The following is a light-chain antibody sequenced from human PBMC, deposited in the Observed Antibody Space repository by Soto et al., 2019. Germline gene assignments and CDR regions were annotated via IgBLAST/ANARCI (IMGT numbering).Light chain of an antibody. CDR2: GST. CDR3: QAYDNSLSGHV. J-gene: IGLJ2*01. CDR1: SSNVGAGSY. V-gene: IGLV1-40*01. Sequence: QSVLTQPPSVSGAPGQRVTISCTGSSSNVGAGSYVHWYQQLPGTAPKLLIFGSTYRPSGVPDRFSGSKSDTTASLAIAGLQAEDEADYYCQAYDNSLSGHVFGGGTKLTVL.